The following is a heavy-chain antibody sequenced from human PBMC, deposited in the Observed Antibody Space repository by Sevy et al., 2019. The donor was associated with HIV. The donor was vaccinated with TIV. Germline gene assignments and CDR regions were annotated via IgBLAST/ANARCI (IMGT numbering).Heavy chain of an antibody. Sequence: GGSLRLSCAASGFSFSSYWMHWVRQVPGKGLVWVSRINSDGTTTGEADSVKGRFTISRDNSKNTLYLQMSSLRAEDTAVYYCAKSEWGNIGFCTRSSCYPFDYWGQGTLVTVSS. CDR1: GFSFSSYW. CDR3: AKSEWGNIGFCTRSSCYPFDY. D-gene: IGHD2-2*01. CDR2: INSDGTTT. V-gene: IGHV3-74*01. J-gene: IGHJ4*02.